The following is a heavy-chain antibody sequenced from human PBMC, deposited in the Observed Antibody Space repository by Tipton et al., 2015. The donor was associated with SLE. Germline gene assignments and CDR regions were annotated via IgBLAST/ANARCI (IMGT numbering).Heavy chain of an antibody. Sequence: TLSLTCAVYGGSFSGYYWSWIRQPPGKGLEWIGEINHSGSTNYNPSLKSRVTISVDTSKNQFSLKLSSVTAADTAVYYCARGQLPLSLWGRGTLVTVSS. V-gene: IGHV4-34*01. D-gene: IGHD1-26*01. J-gene: IGHJ2*01. CDR2: INHSGST. CDR3: ARGQLPLSL. CDR1: GGSFSGYY.